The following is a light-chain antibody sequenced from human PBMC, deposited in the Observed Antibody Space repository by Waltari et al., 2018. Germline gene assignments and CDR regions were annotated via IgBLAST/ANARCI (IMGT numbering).Light chain of an antibody. CDR3: ASFAGNFIWV. CDR2: EVT. Sequence: QSALTQPPSASGPPGQSVAISCTGTRSAIGAYTYVPWYQQHPGKAPKLIIDEVTKRPSGVPDRFSGSKSGNTASLTVSGLQPEDEADYYCASFAGNFIWVFGGGTKLTVL. CDR1: RSAIGAYTY. V-gene: IGLV2-8*01. J-gene: IGLJ3*02.